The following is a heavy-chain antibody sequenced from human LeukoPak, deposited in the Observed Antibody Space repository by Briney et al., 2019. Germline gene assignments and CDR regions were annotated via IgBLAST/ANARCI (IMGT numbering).Heavy chain of an antibody. CDR2: IYPGDSDT. CDR1: GSRFTSYW. V-gene: IGHV5-51*01. D-gene: IGHD2-2*01. CDR3: ARQPRSGYWSSTSCFLWYFDL. Sequence: GESLKISCKGSGSRFTSYWIGWVRQLPGKGLEWMGIIYPGDSDTRYSPSFQGQVTISADKSISTAYLQWSSLKASDTAMYYCARQPRSGYWSSTSCFLWYFDLWGRGTLVTVSS. J-gene: IGHJ2*01.